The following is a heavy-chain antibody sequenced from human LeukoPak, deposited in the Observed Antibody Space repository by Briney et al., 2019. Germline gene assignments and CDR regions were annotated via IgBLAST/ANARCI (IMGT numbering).Heavy chain of an antibody. V-gene: IGHV1-46*01. Sequence: ASVKVSCKASGYTFTSYYMHWVRQAPGQGLEWMGIINPSGGSTSYAQKFQGRVTMTRDTSTSTVYMELSSLRSEDTAVYYCARDLSGARHGRLYYYGMDVWGQGTTVTVSS. CDR2: INPSGGST. D-gene: IGHD3-10*01. CDR1: GYTFTSYY. J-gene: IGHJ6*02. CDR3: ARDLSGARHGRLYYYGMDV.